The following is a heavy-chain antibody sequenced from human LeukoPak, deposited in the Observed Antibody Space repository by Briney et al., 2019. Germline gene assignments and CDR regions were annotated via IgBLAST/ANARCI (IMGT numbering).Heavy chain of an antibody. CDR3: ARNRYYYYMDV. Sequence: GGSLRLSCAASGFTLSAHWMSWVRQAPGKGLEWVANIKQDGSEKYYVDSVKGRFTISRDNAKNSLYLQMNSLRAEDTAVYYCARNRYYYYMDVWGKGTTVTVSS. CDR2: IKQDGSEK. V-gene: IGHV3-7*01. J-gene: IGHJ6*03. D-gene: IGHD1-14*01. CDR1: GFTLSAHW.